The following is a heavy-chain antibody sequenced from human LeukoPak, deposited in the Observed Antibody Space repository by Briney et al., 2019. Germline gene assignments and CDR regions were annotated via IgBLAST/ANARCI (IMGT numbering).Heavy chain of an antibody. Sequence: GGSLRLSRAASGFTFSRHWMHWVRQAPGKGLVWVSRINSDASSASYADSVKGRFTISRDNAKNTLYLQMNSLRAEDTAVYYCTSDTVDTAVGIDYWGQGTLVTVSS. J-gene: IGHJ4*02. CDR2: INSDASSA. V-gene: IGHV3-74*01. CDR1: GFTFSRHW. D-gene: IGHD5-18*01. CDR3: TSDTVDTAVGIDY.